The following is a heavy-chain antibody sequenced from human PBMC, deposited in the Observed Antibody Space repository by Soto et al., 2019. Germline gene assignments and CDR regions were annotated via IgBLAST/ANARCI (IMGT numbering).Heavy chain of an antibody. CDR2: ISGYNGNT. Sequence: QVQLVQSGVEVKKPGASVKVSCKASGYAFTRYGITWVRQAPEQGLEWMGWISGYNGNTKYAQKLQGRVTMATDTSTSTAYMELRSLRSDDTAVYYCARDKDLKAAAGHADYWGQGTLVTVSS. CDR1: GYAFTRYG. CDR3: ARDKDLKAAAGHADY. J-gene: IGHJ4*02. V-gene: IGHV1-18*01. D-gene: IGHD6-13*01.